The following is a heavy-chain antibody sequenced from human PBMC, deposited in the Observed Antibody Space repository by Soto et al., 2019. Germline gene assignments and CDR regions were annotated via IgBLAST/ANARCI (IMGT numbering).Heavy chain of an antibody. V-gene: IGHV3-21*01. J-gene: IGHJ3*02. CDR1: GFTFSEYS. CDR3: ARENGHCTDACNRGAFDI. CDR2: IANGDNHI. D-gene: IGHD2-2*01. Sequence: EVQVVESGGGLVKPGGSLRLSCAASGFTFSEYSFLWVRLAPGKGLEWLSFIANGDNHIFYSDSVKGRFTISRDNAKNSVYLQLNSLRADDSAVYYCARENGHCTDACNRGAFDIWGQGTMVTVSS.